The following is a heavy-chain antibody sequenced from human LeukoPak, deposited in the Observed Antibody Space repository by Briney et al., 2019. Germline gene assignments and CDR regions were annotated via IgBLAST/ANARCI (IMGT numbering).Heavy chain of an antibody. Sequence: SQTLSLTCAISGDSFSSDSAAWNWIRQSPSRGLEWLARTYFRSKWYYDYALAVKGRITINPDTSKNQFSLQLNSVTPEDTAVYFCARDPVGGSTIFDSWGQGTLVTVSS. CDR1: GDSFSSDSAA. D-gene: IGHD1-26*01. J-gene: IGHJ4*02. CDR2: TYFRSKWYY. V-gene: IGHV6-1*01. CDR3: ARDPVGGSTIFDS.